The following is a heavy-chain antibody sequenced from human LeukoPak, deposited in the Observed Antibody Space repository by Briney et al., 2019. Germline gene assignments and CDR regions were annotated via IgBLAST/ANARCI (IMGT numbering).Heavy chain of an antibody. Sequence: GGSLRLACADSGFTVSSNYMSWVRQAPGKGLEWVSVIYSGGSTYYVDSVKGRFTISRDNSKNTLYLQMNSLRAEDTAVYFCARDVTMVRGAQDYYGMDVWGQGTTVTVSS. V-gene: IGHV3-53*01. J-gene: IGHJ6*02. CDR3: ARDVTMVRGAQDYYGMDV. CDR1: GFTVSSNY. CDR2: IYSGGST. D-gene: IGHD3-10*01.